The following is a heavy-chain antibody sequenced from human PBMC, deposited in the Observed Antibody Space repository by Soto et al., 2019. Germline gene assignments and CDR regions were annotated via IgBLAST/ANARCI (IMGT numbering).Heavy chain of an antibody. CDR1: GYTFTSYG. V-gene: IGHV1-18*01. Sequence: VKVSCKASGYTFTSYGISWVRQAPGQGLEWMGWISAYNGNTNYAQKLQGRVTMTTDTSTSTAYMELRSLRSDDTAVYYCAREAVVVVAATEAHYYYYGMDVWGQGTTVTVSS. CDR3: AREAVVVVAATEAHYYYYGMDV. D-gene: IGHD2-15*01. J-gene: IGHJ6*02. CDR2: ISAYNGNT.